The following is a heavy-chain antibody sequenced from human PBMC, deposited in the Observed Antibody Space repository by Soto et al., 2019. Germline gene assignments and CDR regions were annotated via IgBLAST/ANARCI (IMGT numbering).Heavy chain of an antibody. CDR1: GYTFASYY. D-gene: IGHD3-22*01. J-gene: IGHJ3*01. CDR3: ATDHYCDSSGRDDAFDL. V-gene: IGHV1-46*01. CDR2: INPSGGST. Sequence: ASVKGSWKASGYTFASYYIHWGRQSPEQGLEWMGMINPSGGSTSYAQKFQGRVTMTRDTSTSTVYMELSSLTSEDTAVYYCATDHYCDSSGRDDAFDLWGQGTMVTVSS.